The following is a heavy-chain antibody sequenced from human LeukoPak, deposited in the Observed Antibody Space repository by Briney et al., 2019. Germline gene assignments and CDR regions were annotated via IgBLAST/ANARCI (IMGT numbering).Heavy chain of an antibody. CDR3: ATYDFWSGYYTH. J-gene: IGHJ4*02. CDR2: FDPEDGET. Sequence: ASVKVPHKLCGYSLHQLSLLWVRQAPGKGLEWMGGFDPEDGETIYAQKFQGRVTITEDTSTDTAYMELSSLRSEDTAVYYCATYDFWSGYYTHWGQGTLVTVSS. D-gene: IGHD3-3*01. V-gene: IGHV1-24*01. CDR1: GYSLHQLS.